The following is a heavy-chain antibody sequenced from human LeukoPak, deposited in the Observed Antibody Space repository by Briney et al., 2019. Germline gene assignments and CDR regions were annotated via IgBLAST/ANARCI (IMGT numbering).Heavy chain of an antibody. D-gene: IGHD3-10*01. CDR1: GGSFSGYY. CDR3: ARGPRGHYGSGSYSKRGVYFDY. Sequence: SETLSLTCAVYGGSFSGYYWSWIRQPPGKGLEWIGEINHSGSTNYNPSLKSRVTISVDTSKTQFSLKLSSVTAADTAVYYCARGPRGHYGSGSYSKRGVYFDYWGQGTLVTVSS. V-gene: IGHV4-34*01. CDR2: INHSGST. J-gene: IGHJ4*02.